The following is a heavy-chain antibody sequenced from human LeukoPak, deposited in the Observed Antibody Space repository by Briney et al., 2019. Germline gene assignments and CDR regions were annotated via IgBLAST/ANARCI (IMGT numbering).Heavy chain of an antibody. CDR2: VSDSRDV. CDR3: TRDGLHTAHFDY. J-gene: IGHJ4*02. V-gene: IGHV3-48*02. D-gene: IGHD5-18*01. CDR1: GFTFSTYT. Sequence: GGSLRLSCAASGFTFSTYTMNWVRQAPGKGVEWVSTVSDSRDVHYSDSVKGRFTISRDNARNSLYLQMNSLRDEDTAVYYCTRDGLHTAHFDYWGQGTLVTVSS.